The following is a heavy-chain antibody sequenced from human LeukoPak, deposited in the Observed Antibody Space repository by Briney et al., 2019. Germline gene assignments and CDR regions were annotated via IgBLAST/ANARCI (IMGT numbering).Heavy chain of an antibody. J-gene: IGHJ6*03. Sequence: ASVKVSCKASGGTFSSYAISWVRQAPGQGLEWMGGIIPIFGTANYAQKFQGRVTITADESTSTAYMELSSQRSEDTAVYYCASSGYSSGWTKRDYYYYYYMDVWGKGTTVTISS. CDR1: GGTFSSYA. CDR3: ASSGYSSGWTKRDYYYYYYMDV. D-gene: IGHD6-19*01. V-gene: IGHV1-69*13. CDR2: IIPIFGTA.